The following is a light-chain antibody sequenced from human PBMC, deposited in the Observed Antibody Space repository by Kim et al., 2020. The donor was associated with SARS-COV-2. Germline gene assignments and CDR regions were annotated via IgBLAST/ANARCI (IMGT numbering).Light chain of an antibody. CDR1: QDINTW. CDR3: QQANSFPPWT. CDR2: GAS. V-gene: IGKV1-12*01. Sequence: IQLTQSPSSVSASVGDRVTITCRASQDINTWLGWYQQKPGKAPKLLIYGASTLQSGVPSRFSGSGSGTDFTLTISRLQPDDCATYYCQQANSFPPWTFGQLTKVDIK. J-gene: IGKJ1*01.